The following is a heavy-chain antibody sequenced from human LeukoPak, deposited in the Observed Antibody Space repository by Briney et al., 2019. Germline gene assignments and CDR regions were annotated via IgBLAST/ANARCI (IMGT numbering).Heavy chain of an antibody. D-gene: IGHD2-8*01. CDR3: AKDRTRYCANGVCYTKKDASDI. CDR2: ISEEGGST. V-gene: IGHV3-43*02. Sequence: PGGSLRLSCAGSGVTFNDYAMHWVRQAPGKGLEWVSLISEEGGSTYYADSVKGRFTISRDNSKNSLYLQMNSLRTEDTALYYCAKDRTRYCANGVCYTKKDASDIWGQGTMVTVSS. CDR1: GVTFNDYA. J-gene: IGHJ3*02.